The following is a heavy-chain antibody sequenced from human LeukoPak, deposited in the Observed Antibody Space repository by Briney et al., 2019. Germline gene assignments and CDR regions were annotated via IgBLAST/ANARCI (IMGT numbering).Heavy chain of an antibody. CDR2: IHPSTGNP. D-gene: IGHD3-16*02. CDR3: ARAYQRLGYLSLPDY. CDR1: GYTFTTYA. J-gene: IGHJ4*02. Sequence: AASVKVSCKASGYTFTTYAMTWVRQAPGQGLAWMGWIHPSTGNPTYAQGFTGRFVFSLGTSVSTTYLQISSLKAEDTAVYYCARAYQRLGYLSLPDYWGQGTLVTVSS. V-gene: IGHV7-4-1*02.